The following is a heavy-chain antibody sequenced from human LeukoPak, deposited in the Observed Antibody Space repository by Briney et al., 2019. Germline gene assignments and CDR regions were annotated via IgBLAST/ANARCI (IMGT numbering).Heavy chain of an antibody. D-gene: IGHD3-3*01. J-gene: IGHJ3*02. CDR1: GYTFTGYY. CDR3: ARERFLEWLLYGDAFDI. V-gene: IGHV1-2*02. Sequence: GASVKVSCKASGYTFTGYYMHLVRQAPGQGLGWMGWINPNSCGTNYAQKFQGRVTMTRDTSISTAYMELSRLRSDDTAVYYCARERFLEWLLYGDAFDIWGQGTMVTVSS. CDR2: INPNSCGT.